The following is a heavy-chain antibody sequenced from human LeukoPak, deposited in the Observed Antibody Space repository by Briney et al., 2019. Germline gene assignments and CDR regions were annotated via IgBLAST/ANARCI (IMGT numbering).Heavy chain of an antibody. Sequence: ASVKVSFKASGYTFTGYYMHWVRQAPGQGPEWMGWLNPYSGATYYAQKFHGRVTLTRDTSISTAYLEMDNLRSDDTAVYFCAKGAYERAWLDPWGQGNLVIVSS. D-gene: IGHD2-21*01. V-gene: IGHV1-2*02. CDR3: AKGAYERAWLDP. CDR2: LNPYSGAT. CDR1: GYTFTGYY. J-gene: IGHJ5*02.